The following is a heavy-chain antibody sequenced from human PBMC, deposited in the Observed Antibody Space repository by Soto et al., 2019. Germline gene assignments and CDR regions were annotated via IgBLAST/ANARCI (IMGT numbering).Heavy chain of an antibody. CDR3: ARGLYDYGDYSDAFDI. CDR1: GYTFTSYG. V-gene: IGHV1-18*01. D-gene: IGHD4-17*01. J-gene: IGHJ3*02. CDR2: ISAYNGNT. Sequence: QVQLVQSGAEVKKPGASVKVSCKASGYTFTSYGISWVRQAPGQGLERMGWISAYNGNTNYAQKLQGRVPMTTDTSTSTAYMELRSLRSDDTDVYYCARGLYDYGDYSDAFDIWGQGTMVTVSS.